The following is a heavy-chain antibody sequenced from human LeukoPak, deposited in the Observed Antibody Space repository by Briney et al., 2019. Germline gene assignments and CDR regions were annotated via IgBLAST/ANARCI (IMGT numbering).Heavy chain of an antibody. Sequence: GGSLRLSCEASGFTVSNNSISWVRQAPGKGLEWVSVTFADGRTYYADSVKGRFTISRDNSKNTLYLHMNSLRAEDTAVYYCARELHHGMVRGVAFDYWGQGTLVTVSS. CDR3: ARELHHGMVRGVAFDY. J-gene: IGHJ4*02. V-gene: IGHV3-66*01. D-gene: IGHD3-10*01. CDR1: GFTVSNNS. CDR2: TFADGRT.